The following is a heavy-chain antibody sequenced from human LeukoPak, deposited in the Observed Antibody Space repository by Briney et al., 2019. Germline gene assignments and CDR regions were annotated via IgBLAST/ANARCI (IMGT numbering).Heavy chain of an antibody. V-gene: IGHV3-48*04. D-gene: IGHD5-12*01. CDR3: ARLSGYDSGFDY. CDR1: GFTFSSYS. Sequence: GGSLRLSCAASGFTFSSYSMNWVRQAPGKGLEWVSYISSSGSTIYYADSVKGRFTISRDNAKNSLYLQMNSLRAEDTAVYYCARLSGYDSGFDYWGQGTLVTVSS. J-gene: IGHJ4*02. CDR2: ISSSGSTI.